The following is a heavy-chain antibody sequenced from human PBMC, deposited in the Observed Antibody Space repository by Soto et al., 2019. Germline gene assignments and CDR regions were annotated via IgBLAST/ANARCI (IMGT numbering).Heavy chain of an antibody. Sequence: SETLSLTCAVYGGSFSGYYWSWIRQPPGKGLEWIGEINHSGSTNYNPSLKSRVTISVATSKNQFSLRLSSVTAAATDVYYCARGPRYLDWLVSARGQAHYYYYYMDVWGKGTTVTVSS. CDR2: INHSGST. J-gene: IGHJ6*03. CDR3: ARGPRYLDWLVSARGQAHYYYYYMDV. V-gene: IGHV4-34*01. CDR1: GGSFSGYY. D-gene: IGHD3-9*01.